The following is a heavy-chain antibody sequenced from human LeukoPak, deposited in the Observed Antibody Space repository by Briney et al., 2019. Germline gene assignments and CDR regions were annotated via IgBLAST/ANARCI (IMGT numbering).Heavy chain of an antibody. D-gene: IGHD5/OR15-5a*01. V-gene: IGHV3-73*01. J-gene: IGHJ6*03. Sequence: GGSLKLSCAASGFTFSGSAMHWVRQASGKGLEWVGRIRSEANSYATAYAASVKGRFTISRDDSKNTAYLQMNSLKTEDTAVYYCTRQVYDTLNYYYYYMDVWGKGTTVTVSS. CDR1: GFTFSGSA. CDR3: TRQVYDTLNYYYYYMDV. CDR2: IRSEANSYAT.